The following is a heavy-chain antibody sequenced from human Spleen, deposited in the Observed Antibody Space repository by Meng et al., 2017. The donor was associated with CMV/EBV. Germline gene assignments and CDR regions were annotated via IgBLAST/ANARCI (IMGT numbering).Heavy chain of an antibody. Sequence: ASVKVSCKASGYAFTGYYMHWVRQAPGQGLEWMGWIYPDTGGTNYAQKFQGRVSMTRDTSISTAYMELSSLRSDDTAVYYCARGSKCSGGSCRFYYFDYWGQGTLVTVSS. V-gene: IGHV1-2*02. D-gene: IGHD2-15*01. CDR1: GYAFTGYY. CDR3: ARGSKCSGGSCRFYYFDY. J-gene: IGHJ4*02. CDR2: IYPDTGGT.